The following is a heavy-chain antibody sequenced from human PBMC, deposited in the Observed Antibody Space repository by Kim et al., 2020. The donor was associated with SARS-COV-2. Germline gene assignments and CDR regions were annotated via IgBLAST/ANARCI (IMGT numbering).Heavy chain of an antibody. V-gene: IGHV4-34*01. CDR3: ARGWDYGSGSYVY. D-gene: IGHD3-10*01. CDR1: GGSFSGYY. CDR2: INHSGST. Sequence: SETLSLTCAVYGGSFSGYYWSWIRQPPGKGLEWIGEINHSGSTNYNPSLKSRVTISVDTSKNQFSLKLSSVTAADTAVYYCARGWDYGSGSYVYWGQGTLVTVSS. J-gene: IGHJ4*02.